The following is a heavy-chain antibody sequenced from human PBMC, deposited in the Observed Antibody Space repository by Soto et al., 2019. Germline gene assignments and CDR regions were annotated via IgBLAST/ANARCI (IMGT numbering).Heavy chain of an antibody. CDR3: ASVRIAYYYGSGSYRNYGMDV. J-gene: IGHJ6*02. CDR2: INHSAST. CDR1: GGSFSGYY. D-gene: IGHD3-10*01. Sequence: QVQLQQWGAGLLKPSETLSLTCAVYGGSFSGYYWSWIRQPPGKGLEWIGEINHSASTNYNPSLKSRVTISVDTSKNQFSLKLSSVTAADTAVYYCASVRIAYYYGSGSYRNYGMDVWGQGTTVTVSS. V-gene: IGHV4-34*01.